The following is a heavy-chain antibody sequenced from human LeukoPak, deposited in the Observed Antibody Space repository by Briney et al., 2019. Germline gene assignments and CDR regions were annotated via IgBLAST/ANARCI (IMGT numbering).Heavy chain of an antibody. V-gene: IGHV1-46*01. J-gene: IGHJ4*02. CDR1: GYTFTNYY. Sequence: ASVKVSCKASGYTFTNYYMNWVRQAPGQGFEWMGIINPSGGSTSYAQKFQGRVTVTRDTSTSTVYMELSSLRSEDTAMYYCAREGEIGYDLSDYWGQGTLVTVSS. CDR2: INPSGGST. D-gene: IGHD5-12*01. CDR3: AREGEIGYDLSDY.